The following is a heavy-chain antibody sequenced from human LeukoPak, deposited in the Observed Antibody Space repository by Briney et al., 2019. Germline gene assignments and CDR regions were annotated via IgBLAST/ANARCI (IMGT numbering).Heavy chain of an antibody. J-gene: IGHJ4*02. CDR3: TTRIARQSK. CDR2: ISGSVVST. Sequence: SGGSLRLSCAASGFTFSSYAMSWVRQAPGKGLEWVSGISGSVVSTYYADSVKGRFTISRDNSKNTLYLQMNSLKTEDTAVYYCTTRIARQSKWGQGTLVTVSS. D-gene: IGHD1-14*01. CDR1: GFTFSSYA. V-gene: IGHV3-23*01.